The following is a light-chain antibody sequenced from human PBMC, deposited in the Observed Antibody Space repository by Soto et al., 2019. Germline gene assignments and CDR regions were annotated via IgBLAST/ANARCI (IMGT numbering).Light chain of an antibody. V-gene: IGKV3-11*01. J-gene: IGKJ1*01. CDR1: QSVSSY. CDR3: QQRSNWPRT. Sequence: IVFIPSTATLSLSPVERATLSCRASQSVSSYLAWYQQKPGQAPRLLIYDASNRATGIPARFSGSGSGTDFTLTISSLEPEDFAVYYCQQRSNWPRTFGQGTKVDIK. CDR2: DAS.